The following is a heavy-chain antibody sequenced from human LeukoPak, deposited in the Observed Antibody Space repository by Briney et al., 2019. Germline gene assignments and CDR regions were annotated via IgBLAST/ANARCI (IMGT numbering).Heavy chain of an antibody. CDR2: IKQDGSEK. V-gene: IGHV3-7*01. D-gene: IGHD6-19*01. Sequence: QPGGSLRLSCAASGFTFSSYWMGWVRQAPGKGLEWVANIKQDGSEKYYVDSVKGRFTISRDNGKNSLYLQMNSLRAEDTAVYYCATHPYSSGWYGGDYWGQGTLVTVSS. J-gene: IGHJ4*02. CDR1: GFTFSSYW. CDR3: ATHPYSSGWYGGDY.